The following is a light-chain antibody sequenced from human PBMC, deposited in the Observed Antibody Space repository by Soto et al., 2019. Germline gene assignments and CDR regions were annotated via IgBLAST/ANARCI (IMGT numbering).Light chain of an antibody. CDR2: EVS. Sequence: QSALTQPASVSGYPGQSITISCTGTSDDVGAFNYVSWYQQHPGKAPKLMIFEVSRRPSGVSNRFSGSKSGNTASLTISGLQAEDEADYYCTSYASSVNYVFGTGTKLTVL. CDR3: TSYASSVNYV. V-gene: IGLV2-14*01. CDR1: SDDVGAFNY. J-gene: IGLJ1*01.